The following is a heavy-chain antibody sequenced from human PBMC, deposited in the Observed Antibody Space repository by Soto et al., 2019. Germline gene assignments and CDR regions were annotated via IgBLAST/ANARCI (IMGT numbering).Heavy chain of an antibody. Sequence: GASVQVSCKGSGYTFTSYGIGWVRQAPGQGLEWMGWINAYNGNTNYARNLQGRVTLTTDTSTSTAYMELRSLRSNDTAVYYCAMVDVYVTPSPQDVWGQGTTVTVSS. D-gene: IGHD3-16*01. CDR2: INAYNGNT. CDR1: GYTFTSYG. J-gene: IGHJ6*02. V-gene: IGHV1-18*01. CDR3: AMVDVYVTPSPQDV.